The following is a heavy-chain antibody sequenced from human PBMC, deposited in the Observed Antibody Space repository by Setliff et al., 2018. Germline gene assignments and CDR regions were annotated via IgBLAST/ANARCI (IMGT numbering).Heavy chain of an antibody. CDR3: ARATGAPNWFDP. Sequence: ASVKVSCKVSGYTLTELSMHWVRQAPGKGLEWMGGIIPIYGTANYAQKFQDRVTITADESTNTAYMELSSLRSDDSAMYYCARATGAPNWFDPWGQGTLVTVSS. V-gene: IGHV1-24*01. J-gene: IGHJ5*02. D-gene: IGHD7-27*01. CDR1: GYTLTELS. CDR2: IIPIYGTA.